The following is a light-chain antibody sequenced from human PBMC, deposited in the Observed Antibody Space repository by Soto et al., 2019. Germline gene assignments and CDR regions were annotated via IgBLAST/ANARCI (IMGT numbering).Light chain of an antibody. J-gene: IGLJ2*01. CDR2: QDS. Sequence: SYELTQPPSVSVSPGQTASITCSGAKLGDKYACWYQQKPGQSPVLVIYQDSKRPSGIPERFTGSNSGNTATLTISGTQAMDEADYYCQAGHSSTVVFGGGTTVTVL. CDR3: QAGHSSTVV. V-gene: IGLV3-1*01. CDR1: KLGDKY.